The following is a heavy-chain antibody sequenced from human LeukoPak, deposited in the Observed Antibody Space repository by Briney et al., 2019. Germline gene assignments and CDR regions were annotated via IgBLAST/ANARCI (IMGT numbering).Heavy chain of an antibody. CDR2: IGGTSTSI. J-gene: IGHJ4*02. CDR1: GFTFSSYS. V-gene: IGHV3-21*01. CDR3: AREREEGFDY. Sequence: KPGGSLRLSCAASGFTFSSYSMNWVRQAPGKGREWVSSIGGTSTSIYYADSVKGRFTISRDNAKNSLYLQMNSLRAEDTAVYYCAREREEGFDYWGQGTLVTVSS.